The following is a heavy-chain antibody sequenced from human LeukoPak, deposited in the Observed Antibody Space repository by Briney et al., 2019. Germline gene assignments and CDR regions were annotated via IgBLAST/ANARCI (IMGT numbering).Heavy chain of an antibody. CDR2: IKQDGSEK. Sequence: GGSLRLSCAASGFTFSSYAMSWVRQAPGKGLEGVANIKQDGSEKYYVDSVKGRFTISRDNAKNSLYLQMNSLRAEDTAVYYCASSYSYGLPFDYWGQGTLVTVSS. V-gene: IGHV3-7*01. D-gene: IGHD5-18*01. CDR3: ASSYSYGLPFDY. CDR1: GFTFSSYA. J-gene: IGHJ4*02.